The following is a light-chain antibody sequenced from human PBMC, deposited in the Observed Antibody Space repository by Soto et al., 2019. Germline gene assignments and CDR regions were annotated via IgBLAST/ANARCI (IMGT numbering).Light chain of an antibody. V-gene: IGLV1-51*01. CDR2: DND. CDR3: EAWDSSLSAGV. CDR1: RSNIGNNY. J-gene: IGLJ3*02. Sequence: QSVLTQPPSVSAAPGQKVTVSCSGSRSNIGNNYVSWYQHLPGTAPKLLIYDNDKRPSGIPDGFSASKSGTSATLGITGLQTGDEADYYCEAWDSSLSAGVFGGGTKLTVL.